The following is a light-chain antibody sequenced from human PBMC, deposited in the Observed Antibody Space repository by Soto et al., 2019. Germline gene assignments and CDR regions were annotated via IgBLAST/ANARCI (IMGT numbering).Light chain of an antibody. V-gene: IGLV2-14*01. J-gene: IGLJ1*01. CDR1: ISDVGTYNY. Sequence: QSVLTQPSSVSGSPGQSITISCTGTISDVGTYNYVSWYQQHPGKAPKVMIYEVTYRPSGVSNRFSGSKSGNTASLTISGLQAEDEAEYYCSSYTGSSPIYVFGTGTKVTVL. CDR3: SSYTGSSPIYV. CDR2: EVT.